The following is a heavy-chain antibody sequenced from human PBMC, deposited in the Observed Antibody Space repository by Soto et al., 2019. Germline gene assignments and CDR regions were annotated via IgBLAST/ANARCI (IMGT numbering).Heavy chain of an antibody. V-gene: IGHV2-5*02. CDR3: AHRVLRTVFGLVTTTAIYFDF. CDR1: GFSLTTSGVG. J-gene: IGHJ4*02. Sequence: QITLNESGPTVVRPTETLTLTCRFSGFSLTTSGVGVGWIRQSPGKAPEWLALIYWDDDKRYSASLKSRLTIPQDHPQDPGGLTVSDLDPTDTATYYCAHRVLRTVFGLVTTTAIYFDFWGQGTPVAVSS. CDR2: IYWDDDK. D-gene: IGHD3-3*01.